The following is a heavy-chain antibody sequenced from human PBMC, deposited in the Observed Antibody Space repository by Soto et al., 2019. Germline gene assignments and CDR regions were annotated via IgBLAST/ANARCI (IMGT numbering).Heavy chain of an antibody. CDR2: ISSSSSYI. CDR1: GFTFSSYS. Sequence: GGSLRLSCAASGFTFSSYSMNWVRQAPGKGLEWVSSISSSSSYIYYADSVKGRFTISRDNAKNSLYLQMNSLRAEDTAVYYCARDPSSYYGMDVWGQGTTVTVSS. D-gene: IGHD1-26*01. CDR3: ARDPSSYYGMDV. V-gene: IGHV3-21*01. J-gene: IGHJ6*02.